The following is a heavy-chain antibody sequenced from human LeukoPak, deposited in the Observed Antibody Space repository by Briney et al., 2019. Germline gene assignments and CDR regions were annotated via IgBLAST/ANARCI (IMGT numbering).Heavy chain of an antibody. J-gene: IGHJ4*02. D-gene: IGHD3-9*01. CDR2: IYTSGST. CDR1: GGSISSGSYY. Sequence: SETLSLTCTVSGGSISSGSYYWRWIRQPAGKGLEWIGRIYTSGSTNYNPSLKSRVTISVDTSKNQFSLKLSSVTAADTAVYYCAREGYDILTGYSPFDYWGQGTLVTVSS. CDR3: AREGYDILTGYSPFDY. V-gene: IGHV4-61*02.